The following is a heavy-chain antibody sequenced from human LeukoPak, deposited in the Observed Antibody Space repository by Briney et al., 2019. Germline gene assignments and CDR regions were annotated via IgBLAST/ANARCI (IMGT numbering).Heavy chain of an antibody. CDR2: ISYDASNE. J-gene: IGHJ5*02. CDR1: GFTFNNYA. Sequence: GGSLRLSCAVSGFTFNNYAFHWVRQAPGKGLEWVAIISYDASNEYYADSVKGRFTISRDNSKNILYLQMNSLRAEDTAVYYCALLISAWGQGTLVTVSS. CDR3: ALLISA. V-gene: IGHV3-30*04. D-gene: IGHD3-10*01.